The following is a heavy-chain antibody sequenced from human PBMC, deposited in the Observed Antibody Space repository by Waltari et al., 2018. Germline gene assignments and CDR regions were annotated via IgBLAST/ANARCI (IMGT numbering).Heavy chain of an antibody. CDR3: VRHKSDAALGQSIQYYYGMDV. V-gene: IGHV3-74*03. Sequence: ELQLVESGGGSVQPGGSLRLSCAASGFSLSTHWLHWVRPVPGKGLVWVSRMNPDGSSTAYAASVEARFTISRDNAKNMVYLQMNDLKVEDSAVYYCVRHKSDAALGQSIQYYYGMDVWGRGTAVTVS. D-gene: IGHD2-15*01. J-gene: IGHJ6*02. CDR2: MNPDGSST. CDR1: GFSLSTHW.